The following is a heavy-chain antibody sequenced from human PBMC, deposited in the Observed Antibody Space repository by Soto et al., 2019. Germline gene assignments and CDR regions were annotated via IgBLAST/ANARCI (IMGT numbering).Heavy chain of an antibody. V-gene: IGHV5-10-1*01. CDR2: IDPSDSYT. Sequence: GESLKISCNGSGYSFTSYWISSVRQMPGKGLEWMGRIDPSDSYTNYSPSFQGHVTISADKSISTAYLQWSSLKASDTAMYSCARRKSSSWYGMDVWGQGTTVTVSS. J-gene: IGHJ6*02. CDR3: ARRKSSSWYGMDV. CDR1: GYSFTSYW. D-gene: IGHD6-13*01.